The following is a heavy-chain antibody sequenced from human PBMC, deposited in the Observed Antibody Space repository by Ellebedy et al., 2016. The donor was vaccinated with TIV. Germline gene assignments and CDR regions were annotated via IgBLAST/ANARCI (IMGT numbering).Heavy chain of an antibody. Sequence: GESLKISXAASGFTFDDYTMHWVRQAPGKGLEWVSLISWDGGSTYYADSVKGRFTISRDNSKNSLYLQMNSLRAEDTALYYCARGSGEGASYYYYMNVWGKGTTVTVSS. CDR1: GFTFDDYT. J-gene: IGHJ6*03. D-gene: IGHD1-26*01. CDR3: ARGSGEGASYYYYMNV. CDR2: ISWDGGST. V-gene: IGHV3-43*01.